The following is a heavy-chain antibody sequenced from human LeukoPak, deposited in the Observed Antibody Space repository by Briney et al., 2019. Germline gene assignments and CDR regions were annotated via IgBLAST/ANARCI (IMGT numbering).Heavy chain of an antibody. CDR3: AREGLGTTFSAWFDP. V-gene: IGHV3-23*01. CDR1: GFTFSSYA. CDR2: ISGSGGST. Sequence: GGSLTLSCAASGFTFSSYAMSWVRQAPGEGLEWVSAISGSGGSTYYADSVKGRFTVSRDNSKNTLYLQVNSLRAEDTAVYYCAREGLGTTFSAWFDPWGQGTLVIVSS. D-gene: IGHD1-7*01. J-gene: IGHJ5*02.